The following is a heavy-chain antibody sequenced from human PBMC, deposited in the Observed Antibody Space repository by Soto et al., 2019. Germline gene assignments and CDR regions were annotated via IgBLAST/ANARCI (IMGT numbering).Heavy chain of an antibody. CDR3: ARVPTVVTHYFDY. D-gene: IGHD4-17*01. CDR2: ISYDAINK. CDR1: GFTFSNYA. J-gene: IGHJ4*02. V-gene: IGHV3-30-3*01. Sequence: QVQLVESGGGVVQPGRSLRLSCAASGFTFSNYAMHWVRQAPGKGLEWVAVISYDAINKHYADSVKGRFTISRDNSKNTLFLQMNSLRAEDTAVYYCARVPTVVTHYFDYWGQGTLVTVSS.